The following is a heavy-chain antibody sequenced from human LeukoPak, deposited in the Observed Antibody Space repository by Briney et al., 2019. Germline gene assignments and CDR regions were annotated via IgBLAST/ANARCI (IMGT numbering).Heavy chain of an antibody. CDR1: GYIFTSYY. D-gene: IGHD3-9*01. V-gene: IGHV1-46*01. CDR2: INSSGGST. Sequence: ASVKVSCKASGYIFTSYYMYWVRQAPGQGLEWMGTINSSGGSTSYAQKFQGRLTMTRDTSTSTVYTELSSLRSEDTAVYYCARGSGRDIDYWGQGTLVTVSS. J-gene: IGHJ4*02. CDR3: ARGSGRDIDY.